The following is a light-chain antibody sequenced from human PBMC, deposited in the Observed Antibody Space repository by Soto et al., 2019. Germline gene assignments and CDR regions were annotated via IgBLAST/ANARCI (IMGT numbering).Light chain of an antibody. Sequence: DIRMTQSPSTLSGSVGDRVTITCRASQTISSWLAWYQQKPGKAPKLLIYKASTLKSGVPSRFSGSGSGTEFTLTISSLQPDDFATYYCQQYNTYLSFGQGTKVDI. CDR3: QQYNTYLS. CDR2: KAS. J-gene: IGKJ1*01. CDR1: QTISSW. V-gene: IGKV1-5*03.